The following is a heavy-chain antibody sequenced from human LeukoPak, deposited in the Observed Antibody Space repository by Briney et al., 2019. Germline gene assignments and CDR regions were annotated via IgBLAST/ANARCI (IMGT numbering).Heavy chain of an antibody. V-gene: IGHV3-7*05. CDR1: GFTFSNYW. CDR2: INQDGSET. D-gene: IGHD1-26*01. Sequence: GGSLRLSCAASGFTFSNYWMSWLRQAPGKGLEWVANINQDGSETYYVDSVRGRFSISRDNAKNSLYLQMNSLRAEATAVYYCAKALGAHYCVHWAQGTLVTVSS. J-gene: IGHJ4*02. CDR3: AKALGAHYCVH.